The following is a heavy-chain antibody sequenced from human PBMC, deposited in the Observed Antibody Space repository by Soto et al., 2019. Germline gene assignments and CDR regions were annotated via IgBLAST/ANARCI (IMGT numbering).Heavy chain of an antibody. CDR2: ISSSSSYI. V-gene: IGHV3-21*01. CDR3: ARDDDDGGKPTYYYYGMDV. CDR1: GFTFSSYS. D-gene: IGHD4-17*01. J-gene: IGHJ6*02. Sequence: EVQLVESGGGLVKPGGSLRLSCAASGFTFSSYSMNWVRQAPGKGLELVSSISSSSSYIYYADSVKGRFTISRDNAKSSLYLQMNSLRAEDTAVYYCARDDDDGGKPTYYYYGMDVLGQGTTVTVSS.